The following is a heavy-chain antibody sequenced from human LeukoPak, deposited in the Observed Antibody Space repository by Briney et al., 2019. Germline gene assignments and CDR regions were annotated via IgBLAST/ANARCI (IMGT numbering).Heavy chain of an antibody. CDR2: INHSGST. CDR3: ARSGYSSDY. D-gene: IGHD5-18*01. J-gene: IGHJ4*02. CDR1: GGSFSGYY. Sequence: SETLSLTCAVYGGSFSGYYWSWIRQPPGKGLEWIGEINHSGSTNYNPSLKGRVTISVDTSKNQFSLKLSSVTAADTAVYYCARSGYSSDYWGQGTLVTVSS. V-gene: IGHV4-34*01.